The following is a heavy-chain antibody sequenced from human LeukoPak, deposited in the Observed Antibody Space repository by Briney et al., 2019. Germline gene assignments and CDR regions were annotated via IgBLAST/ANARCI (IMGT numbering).Heavy chain of an antibody. CDR3: ARDRAVVVAATDY. CDR1: GYTLTSCY. CDR2: ISPYNGNT. D-gene: IGHD2-15*01. Sequence: ASVKVSCKASGYTLTSCYMHWVRQAPGQGLEWMGWISPYNGNTNYAQKLQGRVTMTTDTSTSTAYMELRSLRSDDTAVYYCARDRAVVVAATDYWGQGTLVTVSS. J-gene: IGHJ4*02. V-gene: IGHV1-18*04.